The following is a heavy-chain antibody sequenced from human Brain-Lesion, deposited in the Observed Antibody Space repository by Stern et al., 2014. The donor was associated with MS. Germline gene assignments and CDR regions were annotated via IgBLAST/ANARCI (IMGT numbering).Heavy chain of an antibody. D-gene: IGHD3-3*01. CDR3: ARDQRGITIFGVVTDYYYLGMDV. J-gene: IGHJ6*02. V-gene: IGHV1-2*02. CDR2: INPNNGDT. Sequence: VQLVESGAEVKKPGASGKVSCKTSGYILTGYYIHWVRQAPGQGLEWMAWINPNNGDTTYAQKFQGRVTMSRDTSISTAYVELSSLTSDDTAVYYCARDQRGITIFGVVTDYYYLGMDVWGQGTTVTVSS. CDR1: GYILTGYY.